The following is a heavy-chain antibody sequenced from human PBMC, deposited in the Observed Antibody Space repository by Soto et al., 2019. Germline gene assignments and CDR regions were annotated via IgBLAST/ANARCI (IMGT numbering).Heavy chain of an antibody. CDR1: GGYISSGGYY. CDR3: ARSSVTTFEFDY. D-gene: IGHD4-17*01. CDR2: IYYSGST. J-gene: IGHJ4*02. Sequence: KSSETLSLTCTVSGGYISSGGYYWIWIRQHPGKGLEWIGYIYYSGSTYYNPSLKSRVTISVDTSKNQFSLKLSSVTAADTAVYYCARSSVTTFEFDYWGQGTLVTVSS. V-gene: IGHV4-31*03.